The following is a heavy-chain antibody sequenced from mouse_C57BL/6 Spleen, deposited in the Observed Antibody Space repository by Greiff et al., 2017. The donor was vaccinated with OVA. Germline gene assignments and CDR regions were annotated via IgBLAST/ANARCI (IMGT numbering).Heavy chain of an antibody. Sequence: LVKPGASVKLSCKASGYTFTEYTIHWVKQRSGQGLERIGWFFPGSGSIKYNEKFKDKATLTADKSSSTVYMELSRLTSEDSAVYVCARHEGGSNFSWFAYWGQGTLVTVSA. J-gene: IGHJ3*01. CDR1: GYTFTEYT. D-gene: IGHD2-5*01. CDR3: ARHEGGSNFSWFAY. V-gene: IGHV1-62-2*01. CDR2: FFPGSGSI.